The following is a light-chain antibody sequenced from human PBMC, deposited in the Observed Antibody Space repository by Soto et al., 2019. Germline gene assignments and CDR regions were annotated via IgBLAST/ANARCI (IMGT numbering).Light chain of an antibody. CDR3: CSFAGSSTHV. V-gene: IGLV2-23*02. CDR1: SSDVGSYNL. CDR2: EVD. Sequence: QSALTQPASVSGSPGQSITITCTGTSSDVGSYNLVSWYQHHPGKAPKVMIYEVDKRLSGVSIRFSGSKSGDTASLTISGLQAEDEADYYCCSFAGSSTHVFGTGTKVTVL. J-gene: IGLJ1*01.